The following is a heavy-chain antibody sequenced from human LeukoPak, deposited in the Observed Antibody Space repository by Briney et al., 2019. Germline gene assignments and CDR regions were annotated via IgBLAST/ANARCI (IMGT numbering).Heavy chain of an antibody. J-gene: IGHJ4*02. CDR2: IYYSGST. D-gene: IGHD3-10*01. CDR1: DGSISSSSYY. CDR3: DGGTYYYGSGSY. Sequence: SETLSLTRTVSDGSISSSSYYWGWIRQPPGKGLEWIGSIYYSGSTYYNPSLKSRVTISVDTSKNQFSLKLSSVTAADTAVYYCDGGTYYYGSGSYWGQGTLVTVSS. V-gene: IGHV4-39*01.